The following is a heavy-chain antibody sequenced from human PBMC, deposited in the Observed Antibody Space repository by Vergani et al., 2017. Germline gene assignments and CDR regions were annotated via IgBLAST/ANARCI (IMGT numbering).Heavy chain of an antibody. CDR3: ARGPGYDSSGFGYYYYGMDV. J-gene: IGHJ6*02. V-gene: IGHV3-72*01. Sequence: EVQLVESGGGLVKPGGSLRLSCAASGFTFSNAWMSWVRKAPGKGREWVGRTRNKANSYTTDYAASVKGRFTISRDDSKNPLYLKMKSLKTEDTAVYYCARGPGYDSSGFGYYYYGMDVWGQGTTVTVSS. CDR1: GFTFSNAW. D-gene: IGHD3-22*01. CDR2: TRNKANSYTT.